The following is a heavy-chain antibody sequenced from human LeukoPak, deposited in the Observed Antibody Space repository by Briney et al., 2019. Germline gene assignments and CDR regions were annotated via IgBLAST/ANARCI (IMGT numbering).Heavy chain of an antibody. D-gene: IGHD6-13*01. CDR1: GFTFSSYA. V-gene: IGHV3-30-3*01. Sequence: GGSLRLSCAASGFTFSSYAMHWVRQAPGKGLEWVAVISYDGSNKYYADSVKGRFTISRDNSKNTLYLQMNSLRAEDTAVYYCAKAYSSSWYLDFFDYWGQGTLVTVSS. J-gene: IGHJ4*02. CDR3: AKAYSSSWYLDFFDY. CDR2: ISYDGSNK.